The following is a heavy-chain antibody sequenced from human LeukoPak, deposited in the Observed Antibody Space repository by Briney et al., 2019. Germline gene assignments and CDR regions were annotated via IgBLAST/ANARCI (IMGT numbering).Heavy chain of an antibody. J-gene: IGHJ4*02. CDR3: TREDD. CDR1: EYIFTDYY. V-gene: IGHV1-2*02. CDR2: INPNTGGT. Sequence: GASVKVSCKASEYIFTDYYIFWVRQAPRQGLEWMGWINPNTGGTTYAQKFQDRVTMTRDTSINTAYMELNRLTSDDTAVYYCTREDDWGRGTLVTVSS. D-gene: IGHD3-3*01.